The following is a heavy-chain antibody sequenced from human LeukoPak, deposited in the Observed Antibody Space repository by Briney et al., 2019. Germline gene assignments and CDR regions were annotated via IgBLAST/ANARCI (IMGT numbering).Heavy chain of an antibody. D-gene: IGHD2-2*01. V-gene: IGHV1-2*02. CDR1: GYTFTGYY. CDR2: INPNSGGT. Sequence: GASVKVSCKASGYTFTGYYMHWVRQAPGQGLEWMEWINPNSGGTNYAQKFQGRVTMTRDTSISTAYMELSRLRSDDTAVYYCARPNIVVVPAGKGFVASGGQEPLVTVSS. CDR3: ARPNIVVVPAGKGFVAS. J-gene: IGHJ4*02.